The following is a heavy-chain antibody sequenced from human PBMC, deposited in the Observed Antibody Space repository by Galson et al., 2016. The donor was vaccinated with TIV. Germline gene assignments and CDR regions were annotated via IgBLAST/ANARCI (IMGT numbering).Heavy chain of an antibody. CDR3: ARVLESYYFDY. Sequence: SLRLSCAASGFTFGSYTMNWVRQAPGKGLEWVSLIHSIGNSIGNNYIYYADSVKGRFTISRDNAKNTLSLQMDSLRAEDTAVYYCARVLESYYFDYWGQGTLVTVSS. CDR1: GFTFGSYT. D-gene: IGHD3-16*02. CDR2: IHSIGNSIGNNYI. J-gene: IGHJ4*02. V-gene: IGHV3-21*01.